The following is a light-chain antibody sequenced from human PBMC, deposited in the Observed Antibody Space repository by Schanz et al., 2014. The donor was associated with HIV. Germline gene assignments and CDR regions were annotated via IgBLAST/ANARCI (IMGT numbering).Light chain of an antibody. CDR3: QQSYSAPFT. J-gene: IGKJ2*01. CDR1: QIISNS. CDR2: AAS. Sequence: DIQMTQSPSSLSASVGDRVIITCRASQIISNSLNWYQQKPGKAPKLLIYAASSLQSGVPSRFSGSGSGTDFTLTISCLQHEDFSTYFCQQSYSAPFTFGQGTKLDIK. V-gene: IGKV1-39*01.